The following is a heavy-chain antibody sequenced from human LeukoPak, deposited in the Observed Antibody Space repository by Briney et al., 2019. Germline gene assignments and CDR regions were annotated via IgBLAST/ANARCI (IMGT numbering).Heavy chain of an antibody. CDR3: ARESDDWFSNWFDP. V-gene: IGHV1-18*01. J-gene: IGHJ5*02. CDR1: GYTFTSYS. CDR2: ISAYNGNT. Sequence: GASVKVSCKASGYTFTSYSMNWVRQAPGQGLEWMGWISAYNGNTNYAQKLQGRVTMTTDTSTSTAYMELRSLRSDDTAVYYCARESDDWFSNWFDPWGQGTLVTVSS. D-gene: IGHD3-9*01.